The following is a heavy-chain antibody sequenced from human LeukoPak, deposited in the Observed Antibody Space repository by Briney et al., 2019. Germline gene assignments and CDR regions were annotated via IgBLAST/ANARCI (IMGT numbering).Heavy chain of an antibody. Sequence: GGSLRLSCLASGFTFNSLSMNWVRKVPRKGLEWVSHITGTGRTTQYSDSVKGRFSISRDNAKNSLFLQMDSLRVEDTGIYYCATDGDGHGGYALHYWGQGILVAVSS. V-gene: IGHV3-48*01. CDR3: ATDGDGHGGYALHY. D-gene: IGHD5-18*01. J-gene: IGHJ4*02. CDR1: GFTFNSLS. CDR2: ITGTGRTT.